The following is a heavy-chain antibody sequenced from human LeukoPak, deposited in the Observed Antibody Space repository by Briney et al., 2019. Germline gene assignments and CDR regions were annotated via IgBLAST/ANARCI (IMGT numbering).Heavy chain of an antibody. Sequence: ASVKVSCKASGYTFTDYYMHWVRQAPGKGLEWMGGFDPEDGETIYAQKFQGRVTMTEDTSTDTAYMELSSLRSEDTAVYYCATSRREYYYDSSGYHLSQWGQGTLVTVSS. J-gene: IGHJ4*02. D-gene: IGHD3-22*01. CDR2: FDPEDGET. V-gene: IGHV1-24*01. CDR1: GYTFTDYY. CDR3: ATSRREYYYDSSGYHLSQ.